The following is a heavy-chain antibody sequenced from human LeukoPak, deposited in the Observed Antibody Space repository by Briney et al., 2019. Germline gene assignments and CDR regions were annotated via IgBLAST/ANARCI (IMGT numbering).Heavy chain of an antibody. CDR3: AKRLDY. Sequence: XHXVGHAPXKGLEWVSGISWNSGSIDYADSVKGRSTISRDNAKNSLYLQMNSLRAEDTALYYCAKRLDYWGQGTLVTVSS. J-gene: IGHJ4*02. V-gene: IGHV3-9*01. CDR2: ISWNSGSI.